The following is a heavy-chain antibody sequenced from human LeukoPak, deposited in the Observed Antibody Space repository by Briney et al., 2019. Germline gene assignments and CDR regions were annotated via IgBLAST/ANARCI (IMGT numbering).Heavy chain of an antibody. CDR2: ISSSGSTI. D-gene: IGHD2-21*02. CDR3: ARFFPCGGDCRPRDAFDI. Sequence: GGSLRLSCAASGFTFSSYEMNWVRQAPGKGLEWVSYISSSGSTIYYADSVKGRFTISRDNAKNSLYLQMNSLRAEDTAVYYCARFFPCGGDCRPRDAFDIWGQGTMVTVSS. V-gene: IGHV3-48*03. CDR1: GFTFSSYE. J-gene: IGHJ3*02.